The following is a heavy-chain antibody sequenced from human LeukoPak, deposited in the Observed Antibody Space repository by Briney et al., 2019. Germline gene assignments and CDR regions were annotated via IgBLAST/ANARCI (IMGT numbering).Heavy chain of an antibody. CDR3: ARDLMELAGYFYYYAMDV. D-gene: IGHD3-10*01. J-gene: IGHJ6*02. V-gene: IGHV4-61*01. Sequence: SETLSLTCTVSGVSVNSGSYYWNWIRQPPGRGLEWIGHIYYSGSTNYNPSLKSRVTISVDMSKNQFSLNLTSVTAADTAVYYCARDLMELAGYFYYYAMDVWGQGTTVTVSS. CDR1: GVSVNSGSYY. CDR2: IYYSGST.